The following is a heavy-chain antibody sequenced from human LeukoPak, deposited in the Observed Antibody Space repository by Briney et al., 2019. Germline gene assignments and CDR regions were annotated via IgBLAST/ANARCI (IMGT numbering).Heavy chain of an antibody. V-gene: IGHV4-59*01. CDR1: GGSISSYY. Sequence: SETLSLTCTVSGGSISSYYWSWIRQPPGKGLEWIGYIYYGGTTNYNPSLKSRVTISVDTSKNQFSLKLSSVTPADTAVYYCARGVYIAAAQYGYWGQGTLVTVSS. CDR2: IYYGGTT. D-gene: IGHD6-13*01. CDR3: ARGVYIAAAQYGY. J-gene: IGHJ4*02.